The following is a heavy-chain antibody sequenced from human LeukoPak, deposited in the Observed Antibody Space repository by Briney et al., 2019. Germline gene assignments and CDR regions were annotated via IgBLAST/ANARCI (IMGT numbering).Heavy chain of an antibody. Sequence: GGSLRLSCAASGFTFSSYGMHWVRQAPGEGLEWVAVISYDGSNKYYADSVKGRFTISRDNSKNTLYLQMNSLRAEDTAVYYCAKSGIWWLRVDYWGQGTLVTVSS. CDR1: GFTFSSYG. CDR2: ISYDGSNK. J-gene: IGHJ4*02. V-gene: IGHV3-30*18. CDR3: AKSGIWWLRVDY. D-gene: IGHD5-12*01.